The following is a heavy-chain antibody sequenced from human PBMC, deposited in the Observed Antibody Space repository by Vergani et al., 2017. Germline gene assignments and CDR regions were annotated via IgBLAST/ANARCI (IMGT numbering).Heavy chain of an antibody. CDR3: AKVDTAMVTYYAFDI. Sequence: VQLVESGGVVVQPGGSLRLSCAASGFTFDDYTMHWVRQAPGKGLEWVAVISYDGSNKYYADSVKGRFTISRDNSKNTLYLQMNSLRAEDTAVYYCAKVDTAMVTYYAFDIWGQGTMVTVSS. CDR2: ISYDGSNK. V-gene: IGHV3-30-3*01. J-gene: IGHJ3*02. D-gene: IGHD5-18*01. CDR1: GFTFDDYT.